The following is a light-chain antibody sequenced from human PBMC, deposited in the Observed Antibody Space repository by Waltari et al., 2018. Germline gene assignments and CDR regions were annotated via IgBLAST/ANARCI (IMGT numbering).Light chain of an antibody. CDR1: QSVSSY. CDR2: DAS. V-gene: IGKV3-11*01. CDR3: QQRSNWPRGA. J-gene: IGKJ4*01. Sequence: EIVLTQSPATLSLSPGERATLSCRASQSVSSYLAWYQQKPCQAPRLLIYDASNRATGIPARFSGSVSGTDFTLTISSLEPEDFAVYYCQQRSNWPRGAFGGGTKVEIK.